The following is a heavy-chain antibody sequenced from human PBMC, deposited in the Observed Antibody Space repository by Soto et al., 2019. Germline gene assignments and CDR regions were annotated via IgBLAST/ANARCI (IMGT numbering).Heavy chain of an antibody. Sequence: SETLSLTCTVSGGSISSRNFYWGWIRQPPGKGLEWIGSIYHSESTYYNPSLKSRVTISVDTSKNHFSLSLRSLTASDTAVYYCARGGEAVDDYRGQGPLVTVSS. CDR2: IYHSEST. D-gene: IGHD6-19*01. CDR1: GGSISSRNFY. CDR3: ARGGEAVDDY. J-gene: IGHJ4*02. V-gene: IGHV4-39*02.